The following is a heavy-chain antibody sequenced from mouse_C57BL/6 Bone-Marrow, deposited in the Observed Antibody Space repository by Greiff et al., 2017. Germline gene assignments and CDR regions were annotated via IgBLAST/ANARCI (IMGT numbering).Heavy chain of an antibody. CDR2: ISYDGSN. D-gene: IGHD1-1*01. CDR1: GYSITSGYY. J-gene: IGHJ3*01. CDR3: AMERGFITTVVVPRFAY. V-gene: IGHV3-6*01. Sequence: EVQLQESGPGLVKPSQSLSLTCSVTGYSITSGYYWNWIRQFPGNKLEWMGYISYDGSNNYNPSLKNRISINRDTSKNQFFLKLNSVTTEDTATYYCAMERGFITTVVVPRFAYWGQGTLVTVSA.